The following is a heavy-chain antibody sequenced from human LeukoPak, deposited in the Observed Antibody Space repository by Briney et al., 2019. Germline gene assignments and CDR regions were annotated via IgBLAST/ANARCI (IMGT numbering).Heavy chain of an antibody. Sequence: GGSLRLSCAASGFTFSSYWMSWVRQAPGKGLEWVANIKKDGSEKYYVDSVKGRFTISRDNSKNTLYLQMNSLRAEDTAVYYCAKVASGSYLGAYYYYMDVWGKGTTVTISS. CDR1: GFTFSSYW. J-gene: IGHJ6*03. CDR2: IKKDGSEK. D-gene: IGHD1-26*01. CDR3: AKVASGSYLGAYYYYMDV. V-gene: IGHV3-7*01.